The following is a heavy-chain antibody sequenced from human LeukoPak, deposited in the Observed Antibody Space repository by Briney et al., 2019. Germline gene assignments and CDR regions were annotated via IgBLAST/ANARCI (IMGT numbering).Heavy chain of an antibody. CDR2: INGDGGST. CDR3: AKDIWGIAAAGRN. J-gene: IGHJ4*02. CDR1: GFTFDDYA. Sequence: GGSLRRYCAASGFTFDDYAMHWLRQAPGKGLEGVSIINGDGGSTYYEDSVKGRFTISRDNSKNSLYLQMNSLRTEDTALYYCAKDIWGIAAAGRNWGQGTLVTVSS. V-gene: IGHV3-43*02. D-gene: IGHD6-13*01.